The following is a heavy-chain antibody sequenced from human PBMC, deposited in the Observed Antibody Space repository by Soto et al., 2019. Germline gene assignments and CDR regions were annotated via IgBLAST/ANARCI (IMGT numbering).Heavy chain of an antibody. CDR3: AKDISSGWYPPNAFDL. Sequence: EVQLLESGGGLLQPGGSLRLSCAASGFTFHTYAMTWVRQAPGRGLEWGSVISDSATRTDYADSVKGRFTISRDNSKNTLYLQMSSLRADDTAIYYCAKDISSGWYPPNAFDLWGQGTMVTVSS. J-gene: IGHJ3*01. CDR1: GFTFHTYA. D-gene: IGHD6-19*01. CDR2: ISDSATRT. V-gene: IGHV3-23*01.